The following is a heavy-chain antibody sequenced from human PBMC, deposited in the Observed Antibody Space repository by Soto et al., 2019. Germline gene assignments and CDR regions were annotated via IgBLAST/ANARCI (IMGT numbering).Heavy chain of an antibody. CDR1: GGSISSSNW. CDR2: IYHSGST. CDR3: ARESRDGYNYFDY. V-gene: IGHV4-4*02. D-gene: IGHD5-12*01. J-gene: IGHJ4*02. Sequence: LSLTCAVSGGSISSSNWWSWVRQPPGKGLEWIGEIYHSGSTNYNPSLKSRVTISVDKSKNQFSLKLSSVTAADTAVYYCARESRDGYNYFDYWGQGTLVTVSS.